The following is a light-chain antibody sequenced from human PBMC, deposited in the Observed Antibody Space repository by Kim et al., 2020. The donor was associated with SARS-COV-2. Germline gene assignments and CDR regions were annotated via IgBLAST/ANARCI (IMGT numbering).Light chain of an antibody. CDR2: GAS. CDR1: QGINIY. CDR3: EQYHSYPWT. V-gene: IGKV1-16*02. J-gene: IGKJ1*01. Sequence: ASIGDRVNITCRASQGINIYLAWLQQKPGKAPKSLIYGASNLESGVPSKFSGSGSGTDFTLTINNLQPEDFATYYCEQYHSYPWTFGQGTKVDIK.